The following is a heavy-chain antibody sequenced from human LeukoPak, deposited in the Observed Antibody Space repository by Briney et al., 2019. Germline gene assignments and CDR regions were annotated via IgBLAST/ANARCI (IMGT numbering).Heavy chain of an antibody. D-gene: IGHD3-10*01. CDR1: GFTFSSYS. V-gene: IGHV3-21*01. J-gene: IGHJ3*02. CDR3: ARARGVIIPFDAFDI. CDR2: ISSSSSYI. Sequence: GGSLRLSCAASGFTFSSYSMNWVRQAPGKGLEWVSSISSSSSYIYYADSVKGRFTISRDNAKNSLYLQMNSLRAEDTAVYYCARARGVIIPFDAFDIWGQGTMVTVSS.